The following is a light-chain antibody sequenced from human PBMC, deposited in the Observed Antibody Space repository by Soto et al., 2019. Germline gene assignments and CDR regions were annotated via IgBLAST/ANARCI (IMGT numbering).Light chain of an antibody. V-gene: IGKV3-15*01. CDR1: QSVSSN. CDR2: GAS. Sequence: EIVMTQSRATLSLSPGERATLSCRASQSVSSNLAWYQQKPGQAPRLLIYGASTRATGIPARFSGSGSGTEFTLTISSLQSEDFAVYYCQQYNNWPPLTFGGGTKVEIK. CDR3: QQYNNWPPLT. J-gene: IGKJ4*01.